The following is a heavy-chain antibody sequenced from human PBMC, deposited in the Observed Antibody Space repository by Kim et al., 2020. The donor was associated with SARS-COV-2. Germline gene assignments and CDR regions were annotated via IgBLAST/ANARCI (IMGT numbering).Heavy chain of an antibody. D-gene: IGHD6-13*01. Sequence: GGSLRLSCAASGFTFSSYGMHWVRQAPGKGLEWVAVISYDGSNKYYADSVKGRFTISRDNSKNTLYLQMNSLRAEDTAVYYCAKAYSSSWEHYYYYGMDVWGQGTTVTVSS. J-gene: IGHJ6*02. V-gene: IGHV3-30*18. CDR2: ISYDGSNK. CDR1: GFTFSSYG. CDR3: AKAYSSSWEHYYYYGMDV.